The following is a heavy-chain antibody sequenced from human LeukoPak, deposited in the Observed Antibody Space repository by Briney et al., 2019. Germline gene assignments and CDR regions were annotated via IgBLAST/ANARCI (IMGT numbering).Heavy chain of an antibody. D-gene: IGHD3-22*01. Sequence: GGSLRLSCAASGFTFDDYTMHWVRQAPGKGLEWVSLISWDGGSTYYADSVKGRFTISRDNSKNSLYLQMNSLRTEDTALYYCAKDRGESSGYYSHGYYMDVWGKGTTVTVSS. CDR1: GFTFDDYT. CDR3: AKDRGESSGYYSHGYYMDV. CDR2: ISWDGGST. V-gene: IGHV3-43*01. J-gene: IGHJ6*03.